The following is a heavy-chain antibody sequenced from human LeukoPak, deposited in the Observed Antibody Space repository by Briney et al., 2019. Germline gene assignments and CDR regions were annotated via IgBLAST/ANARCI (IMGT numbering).Heavy chain of an antibody. Sequence: GGSLRLSCAASGFIFSSSWMTWVRQAPEKGLEWVSGISSSGGDTPYADSVKGRFTISRDNSKNMVYLQMNSLRAEDTAVYYCAKKSSGLNPFDYWGQGTLVTVSS. D-gene: IGHD1-14*01. V-gene: IGHV3-23*01. CDR1: GFIFSSSW. CDR2: ISSSGGDT. CDR3: AKKSSGLNPFDY. J-gene: IGHJ4*02.